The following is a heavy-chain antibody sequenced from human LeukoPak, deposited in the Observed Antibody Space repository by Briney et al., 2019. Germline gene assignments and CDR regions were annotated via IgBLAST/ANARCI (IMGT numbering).Heavy chain of an antibody. V-gene: IGHV4-38-2*02. CDR2: IYHSGST. D-gene: IGHD5-12*01. CDR3: ARDLGPMVATFRANFQGRGGSANWFDP. CDR1: GYSLSSGYY. J-gene: IGHJ5*02. Sequence: SGTLSLTRAVSGYSLSSGYYWGWIRQPPGQGLEWIGSIYHSGSTYYNPSLKSRVTISIDTSKNQFSLKLSSVTAADTAVYYCARDLGPMVATFRANFQGRGGSANWFDPWGQGTLVTVSS.